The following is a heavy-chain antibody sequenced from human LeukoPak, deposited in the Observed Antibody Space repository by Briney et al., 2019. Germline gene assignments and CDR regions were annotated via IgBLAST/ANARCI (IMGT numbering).Heavy chain of an antibody. CDR3: ASYGDYEYYFDY. CDR2: IIPIFGTA. V-gene: IGHV1-69*13. Sequence: SVKVSCKAPGGTFSSYAISWVRQAPGQGLEWMGGIIPIFGTANYAQKFQGRVTITADESTSTAYMELSSLRSEDTAVYYCASYGDYEYYFDYWGQGTLVTVSS. CDR1: GGTFSSYA. D-gene: IGHD4-17*01. J-gene: IGHJ4*02.